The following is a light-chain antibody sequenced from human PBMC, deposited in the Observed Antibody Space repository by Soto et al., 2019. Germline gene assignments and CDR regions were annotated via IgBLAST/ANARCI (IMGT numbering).Light chain of an antibody. V-gene: IGKV3-15*01. J-gene: IGKJ2*01. CDR1: QSVSSY. CDR2: GAS. Sequence: EMVMTQSPATLSVSPGERATLSCRAGQSVSSYLAWYQQKPGQAPRLLIYGASTRATGIPARFSGSGTGTEFALTISSLQSEDFAVYYCQQYNNWPQTFGQGTKLEIK. CDR3: QQYNNWPQT.